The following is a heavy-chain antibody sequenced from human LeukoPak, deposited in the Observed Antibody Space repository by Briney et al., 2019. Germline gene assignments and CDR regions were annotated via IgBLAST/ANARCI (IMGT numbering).Heavy chain of an antibody. V-gene: IGHV4-39*07. D-gene: IGHD3-22*01. CDR3: ARDTYGYDSSGYYLSYYYYYMDV. CDR2: IYYSGST. CDR1: GGSISSSSYY. J-gene: IGHJ6*03. Sequence: PSETLSLTCTVSGGSISSSSYYWGWVRQPPGKGLEWIGSIYYSGSTYCNPSLKSGVTKSIHTSKNQFSLKLGSATAADTAVYYCARDTYGYDSSGYYLSYYYYYMDVWGKGTTVTVSS.